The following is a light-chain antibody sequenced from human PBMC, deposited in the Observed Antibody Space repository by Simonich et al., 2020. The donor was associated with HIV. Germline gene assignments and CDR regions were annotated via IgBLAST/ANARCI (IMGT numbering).Light chain of an antibody. CDR2: RNN. CDR1: SSNIGTNY. Sequence: QSVLTQPPSASGTPGQRVTISCSGSSSNIGTNYVYWYQQLPGTAPKLLIFRNNQRPSGVPDRVSGSKSGTSASLAISGLQSEDEADYYCSTWDDSLNGWVFGGGTKLTVL. J-gene: IGLJ3*02. V-gene: IGLV1-47*01. CDR3: STWDDSLNGWV.